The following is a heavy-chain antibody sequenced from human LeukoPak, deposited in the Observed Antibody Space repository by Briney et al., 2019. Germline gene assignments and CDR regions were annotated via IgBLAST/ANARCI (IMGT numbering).Heavy chain of an antibody. CDR2: IHTSGST. D-gene: IGHD2-8*01. CDR1: GGSISSYY. CDR3: AREGDKYANWFDT. V-gene: IGHV4-4*07. Sequence: SETLSLTCTVSGGSISSYYWSWIRQPAGKGLEWIGRIHTSGSTNYNPSLKSRVTISVDTSKNQFSLNLSSVTAADTAVYYCAREGDKYANWFDTWGQGTLVTVSS. J-gene: IGHJ5*02.